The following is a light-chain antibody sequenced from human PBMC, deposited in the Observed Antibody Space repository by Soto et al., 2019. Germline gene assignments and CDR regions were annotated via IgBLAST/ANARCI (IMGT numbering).Light chain of an antibody. CDR2: DAS. V-gene: IGKV1-5*01. CDR3: QQYNGYSRT. Sequence: DIQMTQSPSTLSASVGDRVTITCRASQSISSWLAWYQQKPGKAPKLLIYDASSLESGVPSRFSGSGSGTELPPTISSLQPDDFATYYCQQYNGYSRTFGQGTKVEIK. J-gene: IGKJ1*01. CDR1: QSISSW.